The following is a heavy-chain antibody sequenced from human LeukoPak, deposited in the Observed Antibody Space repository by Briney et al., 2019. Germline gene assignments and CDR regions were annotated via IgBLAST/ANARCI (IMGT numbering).Heavy chain of an antibody. CDR3: ASMDGGSYYLDY. CDR2: IYHSGST. V-gene: IGHV4-4*02. Sequence: PSETLSLTCAVSGGSISSSNWWSWVRQPPGKGLEWIGEIYHSGSTNYSPSLKSRVTISVDKSKNQFSLKLSSVTAADTAVYYCASMDGGSYYLDYWGQGTLVTVSS. CDR1: GGSISSSNW. J-gene: IGHJ4*02. D-gene: IGHD1-26*01.